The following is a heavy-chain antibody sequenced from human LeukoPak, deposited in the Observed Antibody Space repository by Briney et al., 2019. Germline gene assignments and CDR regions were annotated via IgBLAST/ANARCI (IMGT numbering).Heavy chain of an antibody. CDR3: AGIEWERLGRAFDI. D-gene: IGHD1-26*01. CDR1: GFTVSDNY. CDR2: IYNTGAT. V-gene: IGHV3-53*01. J-gene: IGHJ3*02. Sequence: PGGSLRLSCAASGFTVSDNYMTWVRQAPGKGLEWVSSIYNTGATHYAESVKGRFTISRDNSKNTLFLQMNSLRAEDMAVYCCAGIEWERLGRAFDIWGQGTMVTVSS.